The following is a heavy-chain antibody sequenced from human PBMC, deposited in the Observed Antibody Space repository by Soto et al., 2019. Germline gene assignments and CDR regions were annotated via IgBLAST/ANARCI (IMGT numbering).Heavy chain of an antibody. CDR3: ARHERIGYWFDP. V-gene: IGHV4-39*01. D-gene: IGHD2-15*01. CDR2: IYYSGST. J-gene: IGHJ5*02. Sequence: SETLSLTCTVSGGSISSSSYYWGWIRRPPGKGLEWIGSIYYSGSTYYNPSLKSRVTISVDTSKNQFSLKLSSVTAADTAVYYWARHERIGYWFDPWGQGTLVTVSS. CDR1: GGSISSSSYY.